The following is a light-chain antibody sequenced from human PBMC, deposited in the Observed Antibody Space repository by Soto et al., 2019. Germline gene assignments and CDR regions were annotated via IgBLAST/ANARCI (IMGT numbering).Light chain of an antibody. CDR3: LQYHNLWA. CDR1: LNIYYN. V-gene: IGKV3-15*01. CDR2: RAS. Sequence: ILMTQSPATVSVSPGESATLSCRACLNIYYNVAWYQHRPGQAPRLLIYRASTRAPGVPARFSGSGSGTEFTLTISSLQPEDFTVYSCLQYHNLWAFGQGTKVDI. J-gene: IGKJ1*01.